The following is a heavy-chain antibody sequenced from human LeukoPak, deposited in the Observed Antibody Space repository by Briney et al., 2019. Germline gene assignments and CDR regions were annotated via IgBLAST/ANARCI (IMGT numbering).Heavy chain of an antibody. D-gene: IGHD1-26*01. Sequence: SETLSLTCTVSGGSLSSYYWSWIRQPPGKGLEWIGYIYYSGSTNYNPSLKSRVTISIDTSKKQFSLKLSSVTAADTAVYYCARHPSGSYFAYWGQGTLVTVSS. V-gene: IGHV4-59*08. CDR3: ARHPSGSYFAY. CDR2: IYYSGST. CDR1: GGSLSSYY. J-gene: IGHJ4*02.